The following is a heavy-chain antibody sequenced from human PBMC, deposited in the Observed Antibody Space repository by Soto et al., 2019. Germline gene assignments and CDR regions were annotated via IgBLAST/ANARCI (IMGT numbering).Heavy chain of an antibody. J-gene: IGHJ6*02. Sequence: PSETLSLTCAVYGGSFSGYYWNWLRQPPGEGLEWIGKINHSGSTNYNPSLKSRVTISVDTSKNQFSLKLSSVAAADTAVYYCARVTGRYYYGMDVWGQGTTVTVSS. CDR1: GGSFSGYY. V-gene: IGHV4-34*01. CDR3: ARVTGRYYYGMDV. CDR2: INHSGST.